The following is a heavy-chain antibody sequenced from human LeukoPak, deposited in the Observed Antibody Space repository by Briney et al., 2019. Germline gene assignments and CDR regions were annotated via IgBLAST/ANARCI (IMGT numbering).Heavy chain of an antibody. D-gene: IGHD5-18*01. CDR1: GYSFTSYW. Sequence: KISCKGSGYSFTSYWIGWVRQAPGQGLEWMGGIIPIFGTANYAQKFQGRVTITADKSTSTAYMELSSLRSEDTAVYYCAREYSYGLFDYWGQGTLVTVSS. CDR2: IIPIFGTA. V-gene: IGHV1-69*06. J-gene: IGHJ4*02. CDR3: AREYSYGLFDY.